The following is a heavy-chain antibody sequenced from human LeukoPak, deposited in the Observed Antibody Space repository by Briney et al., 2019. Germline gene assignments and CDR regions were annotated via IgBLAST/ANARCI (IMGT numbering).Heavy chain of an antibody. CDR3: ARDYYGSGSGIDY. Sequence: PGGSLRLSCAASGFTFSSHAMHWVRQAPGKGLEWVAVISYDGSNKYYADSVKGRFTISRDNSKNTLYLQMNSLRAEDTAVYYCARDYYGSGSGIDYWGQGTLVTVSS. CDR2: ISYDGSNK. J-gene: IGHJ4*02. V-gene: IGHV3-30-3*01. D-gene: IGHD3-10*01. CDR1: GFTFSSHA.